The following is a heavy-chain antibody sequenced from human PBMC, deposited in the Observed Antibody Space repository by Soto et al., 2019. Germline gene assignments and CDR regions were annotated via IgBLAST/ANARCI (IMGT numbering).Heavy chain of an antibody. CDR3: ARDAWGSGSPTPPYYYYGMDV. Sequence: QVQLQESGPGLVKPSETLSLTCTVSGGSVSSGDYYWSWIRQSPGKGLEWIGYIYYSGNTNYNPSLKSRVTLLVDTSKNQFSLKLSSVTAADTAVYYCARDAWGSGSPTPPYYYYGMDVWGQGTTVTVSS. CDR1: GGSVSSGDYY. V-gene: IGHV4-61*08. CDR2: IYYSGNT. D-gene: IGHD3-10*01. J-gene: IGHJ6*02.